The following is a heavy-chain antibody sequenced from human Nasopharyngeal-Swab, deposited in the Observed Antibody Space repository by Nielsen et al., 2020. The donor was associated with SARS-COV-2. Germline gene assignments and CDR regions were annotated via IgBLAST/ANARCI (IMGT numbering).Heavy chain of an antibody. J-gene: IGHJ3*02. D-gene: IGHD2-21*02. V-gene: IGHV3-30*04. Sequence: GGSLRLSCAASGFTFSSYAMHWVRQAPGKGLEWVAVISYDGSNKYYADSVKGRFTISRDDSKNTLYLQMNSLRAEDTAVYYCARDDHTVVVTAVGHDAFDTWCQGTMVTVSS. CDR3: ARDDHTVVVTAVGHDAFDT. CDR1: GFTFSSYA. CDR2: ISYDGSNK.